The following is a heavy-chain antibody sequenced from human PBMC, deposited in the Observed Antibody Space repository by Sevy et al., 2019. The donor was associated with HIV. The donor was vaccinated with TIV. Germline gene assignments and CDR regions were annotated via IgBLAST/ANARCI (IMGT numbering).Heavy chain of an antibody. D-gene: IGHD2-15*01. CDR1: GFTFGNYA. CDR2: VSWNSGYM. V-gene: IGHV3-9*01. CDR3: AKGVSGGNSGAAFDY. J-gene: IGHJ4*02. Sequence: GGSLRLSCAGSGFTFGNYAMYWVRQSPGKGLEWVSGVSWNSGYMGYADAVEGRVTISRDNAKNSLHLEMNSLRPEDTALYYCAKGVSGGNSGAAFDYWGQGTRVTVSS.